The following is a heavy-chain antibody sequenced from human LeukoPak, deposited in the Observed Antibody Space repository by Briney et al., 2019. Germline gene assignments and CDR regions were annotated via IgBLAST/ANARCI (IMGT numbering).Heavy chain of an antibody. CDR3: AKDFIIVGATISDY. Sequence: GGSLRLSCAASGFTFSSYGMHWVRQAPGKGLEWVAFMRYDGSNKYYADSVKGRFTISRDNSKNTLYLQMNSLRAEDTAVYYCAKDFIIVGATISDYWGQGTLVTVSS. J-gene: IGHJ4*02. CDR1: GFTFSSYG. V-gene: IGHV3-30*02. CDR2: MRYDGSNK. D-gene: IGHD1-26*01.